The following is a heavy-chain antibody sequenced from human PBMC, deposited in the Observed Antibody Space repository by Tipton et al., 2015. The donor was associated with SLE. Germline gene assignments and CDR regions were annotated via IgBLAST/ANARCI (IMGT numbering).Heavy chain of an antibody. V-gene: IGHV3-33*03. D-gene: IGHD5-24*01. CDR2: IWYDGGNK. CDR3: AKDEEVEMATRALDY. Sequence: SLRLSCAASGVTFSRYGMHWVRPAPGKGLEWVAVIWYDGGNKYYADSVKGRFTISRDKSKNTLYLQMNSLRADDTAVYYCAKDEEVEMATRALDYWGQGTLVTVSS. CDR1: GVTFSRYG. J-gene: IGHJ4*02.